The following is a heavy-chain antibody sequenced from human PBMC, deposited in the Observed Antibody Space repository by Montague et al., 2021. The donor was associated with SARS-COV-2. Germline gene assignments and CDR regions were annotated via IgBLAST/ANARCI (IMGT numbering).Heavy chain of an antibody. D-gene: IGHD3-3*01. Sequence: SETLSLTCTVSGGSISSYYWSWIRQPPGKGLEWIGYIYYSGSTNYNPSLKSRVTISVDTSKNQFSLKLSSVTAADTAVYYCARSRRITIFGVVLSNYYGMDVWGQGTTVTVSS. V-gene: IGHV4-59*01. CDR1: GGSISSYY. CDR2: IYYSGST. J-gene: IGHJ6*02. CDR3: ARSRRITIFGVVLSNYYGMDV.